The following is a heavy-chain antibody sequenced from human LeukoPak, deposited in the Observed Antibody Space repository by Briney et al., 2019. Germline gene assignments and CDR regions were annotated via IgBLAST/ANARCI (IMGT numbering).Heavy chain of an antibody. D-gene: IGHD2-21*02. CDR1: GGSISSGGYY. CDR3: ATLAYCGGDCYSGLFDY. J-gene: IGHJ4*02. V-gene: IGHV4-31*03. CDR2: IYYSGST. Sequence: SETLSLTCTVSGGSISSGGYYWSWIRQHPGKGLEWIGYIYYSGSTYYNPSLKSRVTISVDTSKNQFSLKLSSVTAADTAVYYCATLAYCGGDCYSGLFDYWGQGTLVTVSS.